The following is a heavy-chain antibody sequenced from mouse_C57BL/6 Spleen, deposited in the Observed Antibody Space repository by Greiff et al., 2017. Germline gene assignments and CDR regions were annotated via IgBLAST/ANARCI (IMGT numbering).Heavy chain of an antibody. V-gene: IGHV1-59*01. CDR2: IDPSDSYT. Sequence: QVQLQQSGAELVRPGTSVKLSCKASGYTFTSYWMHWVKQRPGQGLEWIGVIDPSDSYTNYNQKFKGKATLTVDTSSSTAYMQLSSLTSEDSAVYYCARSDYYGSRKENYFDYWGQGTTLTVSS. CDR3: ARSDYYGSRKENYFDY. CDR1: GYTFTSYW. D-gene: IGHD1-1*01. J-gene: IGHJ2*01.